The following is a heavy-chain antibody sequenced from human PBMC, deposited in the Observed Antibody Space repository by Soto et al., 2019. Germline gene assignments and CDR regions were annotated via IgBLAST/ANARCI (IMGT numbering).Heavy chain of an antibody. CDR2: ISAYNGNA. D-gene: IGHD3-10*01. CDR3: VIRARGFAELFEAFEI. Sequence: QVQLVQSGYEVKEPGASLTVSCKASGYTFNNYGITWLRQAPGQGLEWIGWISAYNGNANYAQKFQGRVTLTRDTSTSTAYLELRSLRSDDTAVYYCVIRARGFAELFEAFEIWGQGTRVRVSS. J-gene: IGHJ3*02. V-gene: IGHV1-18*01. CDR1: GYTFNNYG.